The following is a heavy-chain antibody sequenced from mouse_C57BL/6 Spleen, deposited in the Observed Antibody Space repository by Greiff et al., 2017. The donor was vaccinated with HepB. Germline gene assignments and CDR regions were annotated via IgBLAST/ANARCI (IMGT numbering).Heavy chain of an antibody. D-gene: IGHD1-1*01. V-gene: IGHV1-22*01. CDR3: ARPYGYGSSSWFAY. CDR2: INPNNGGT. CDR1: GYTFTDYN. J-gene: IGHJ3*01. Sequence: VQLKESGPELVKPGASVKMSCKASGYTFTDYNMHWVKQSHGKSLEWIGYINPNNGGTSYNQKFKGKATLTVNKSSSTAYMELRSLTSEDSAVYYCARPYGYGSSSWFAYWGQGTLVTVSA.